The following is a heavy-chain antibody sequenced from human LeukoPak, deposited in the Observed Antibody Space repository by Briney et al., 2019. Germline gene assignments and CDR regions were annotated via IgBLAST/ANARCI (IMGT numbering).Heavy chain of an antibody. CDR1: GFTFSSYS. V-gene: IGHV3-21*01. CDR3: ARDLFYYYGSGSLPVP. D-gene: IGHD3-10*01. Sequence: PGGSLRLSCAASGFTFSSYSMNWVRQAPGKGLEWVSSISSSSSYIYYADSVKGRFTISRDNAKNSLYLQMNSLRAEDTAVYYCARDLFYYYGSGSLPVPWGQGTLVTVSS. J-gene: IGHJ5*02. CDR2: ISSSSSYI.